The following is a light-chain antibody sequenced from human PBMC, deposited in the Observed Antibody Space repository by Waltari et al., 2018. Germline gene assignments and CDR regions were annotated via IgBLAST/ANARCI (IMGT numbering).Light chain of an antibody. CDR1: GSNIGSNV. J-gene: IGLJ1*01. CDR2: TNN. Sequence: QSVLTQPPSASGTPGPRVTISCSGSGSNIGSNVVSWYQHLPGLAPKLLMYTNNQRPSGVPDRFSGSKSGTSASLAISGLQSEDEADYYCASWDDRLNGRVFGTGTRVSVL. V-gene: IGLV1-44*01. CDR3: ASWDDRLNGRV.